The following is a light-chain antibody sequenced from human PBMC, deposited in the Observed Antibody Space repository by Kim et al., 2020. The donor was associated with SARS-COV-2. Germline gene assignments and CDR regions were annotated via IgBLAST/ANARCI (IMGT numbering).Light chain of an antibody. CDR3: MQGINIPTT. Sequence: PASMSCESSHSLPNRDGLRYVYWYQQKPGQSPQLLIYEVSSRVSGVPDRFTGSGSGTDFTLKISRVEAEDAGVYYCMQGINIPTTFGGGTRVEIK. CDR2: EVS. V-gene: IGKV2-29*02. CDR1: HSLPNRDGLRY. J-gene: IGKJ4*01.